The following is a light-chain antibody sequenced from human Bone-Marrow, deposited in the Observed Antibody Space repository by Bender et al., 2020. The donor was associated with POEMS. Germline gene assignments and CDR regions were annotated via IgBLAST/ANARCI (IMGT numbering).Light chain of an antibody. CDR2: DDN. V-gene: IGLV3-21*02. Sequence: SYVLTQPPSVSVAPGQTAKITCGGNNIGSKSVHWYRQRPGQAPVVVVYDDNDRPSGVSDRFSGSKSGTTASLTISGLQADDEGDYYCCSYAGSRTFVLFGGGTKLTVL. CDR1: NIGSKS. CDR3: CSYAGSRTFVL. J-gene: IGLJ3*02.